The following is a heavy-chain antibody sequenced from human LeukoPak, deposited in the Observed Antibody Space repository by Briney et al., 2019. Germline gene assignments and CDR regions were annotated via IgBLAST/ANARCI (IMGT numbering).Heavy chain of an antibody. CDR3: AKDLDKQRGIDY. D-gene: IGHD6-25*01. V-gene: IGHV3-30*18. CDR2: ISYDGGNK. J-gene: IGHJ4*02. CDR1: GFTFSSYG. Sequence: PGGSLRLSCAASGFTFSSYGMHWVRQAPGKGLEWVAVISYDGGNKYYADSVKGRFTISRDNSKNTLYLQMNSLRVEDTAVYYCAKDLDKQRGIDYWGQGTLVTVSS.